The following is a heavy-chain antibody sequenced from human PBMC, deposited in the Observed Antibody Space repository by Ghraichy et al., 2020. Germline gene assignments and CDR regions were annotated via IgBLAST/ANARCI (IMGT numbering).Heavy chain of an antibody. V-gene: IGHV3-74*01. Sequence: LTLTCAAPGFTFSSYWMHWVRQAPGKGLVWVSRINSDRGSTTYADSVNGRFTISKDNAKNTLYLQMNSLRAEETAVYYCVKDLVGGGFGAYGMDVWGQGTTVTVSS. D-gene: IGHD2-21*01. CDR3: VKDLVGGGFGAYGMDV. J-gene: IGHJ6*02. CDR2: INSDRGST. CDR1: GFTFSSYW.